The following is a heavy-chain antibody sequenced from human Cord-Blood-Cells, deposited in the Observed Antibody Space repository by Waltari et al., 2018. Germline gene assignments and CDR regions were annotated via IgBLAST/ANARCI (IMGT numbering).Heavy chain of an antibody. CDR3: ARGRGNDSSGYYYVDY. CDR2: INHSGST. D-gene: IGHD3-22*01. V-gene: IGHV4-34*01. J-gene: IGHJ4*02. Sequence: WSWIRQPPGKGLEWIGEINHSGSTNYNPSLKSRVTISVDTSKNQFSLKLSSVTAADTAVYYCARGRGNDSSGYYYVDYWGQGTLVTVSS.